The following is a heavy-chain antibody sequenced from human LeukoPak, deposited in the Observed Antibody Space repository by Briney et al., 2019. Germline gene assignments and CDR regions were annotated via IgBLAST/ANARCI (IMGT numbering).Heavy chain of an antibody. CDR2: INPNSGGT. Sequence: ASVKVSCKASGYTFTGYYMHWVRQAPGQGLEWMGWINPNSGGTNYAQKFQGRVTMTRDTSISTAYMELSRLRSDDTAVYYCARAGGGYYGSGSPSYYYYGMDVWGQGTTVTVSS. CDR1: GYTFTGYY. D-gene: IGHD3-10*01. J-gene: IGHJ6*02. V-gene: IGHV1-2*02. CDR3: ARAGGGYYGSGSPSYYYYGMDV.